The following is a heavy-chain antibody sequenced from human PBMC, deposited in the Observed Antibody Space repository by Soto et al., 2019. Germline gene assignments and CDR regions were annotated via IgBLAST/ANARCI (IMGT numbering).Heavy chain of an antibody. J-gene: IGHJ4*02. D-gene: IGHD6-19*01. V-gene: IGHV1-69*13. CDR2: IIPIFGTA. CDR3: ASPKPQDRGWHFDY. CDR1: GGTYGSYA. Sequence: GTSVKVSCKDSGGTYGSYASSWVRQAPGQGLEWMGGIIPIFGTANYAQKFQGRVTITADESTSTAYMELSSLRSEDTAVYYCASPKPQDRGWHFDYWGQGTLVTVS.